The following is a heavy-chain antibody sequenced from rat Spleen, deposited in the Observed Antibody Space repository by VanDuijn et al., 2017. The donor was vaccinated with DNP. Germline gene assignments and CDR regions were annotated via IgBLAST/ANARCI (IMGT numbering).Heavy chain of an antibody. J-gene: IGHJ4*01. CDR3: ATPPIIQATGSVTDA. D-gene: IGHD4-3*01. Sequence: QVQLKESGPGLVQPSQTLSLTCTVSGFSLSSYGVIWVRQPPGKVLEWMGTMRYDEDTSSNSPLKSRLSISRDTSKNQVFLKMNSLQTDDTATYYCATPPIIQATGSVTDAWGQGASVTVSS. CDR2: MRYDEDT. V-gene: IGHV2-63*01. CDR1: GFSLSSYG.